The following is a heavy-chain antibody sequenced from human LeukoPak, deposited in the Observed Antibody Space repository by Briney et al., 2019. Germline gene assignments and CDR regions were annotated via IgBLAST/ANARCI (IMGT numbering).Heavy chain of an antibody. D-gene: IGHD6-19*01. CDR1: GFTFSSYG. CDR3: AKVRWDNSGWYYLDY. CDR2: ISGSGHNT. Sequence: GGSLRLSCAASGFTFSSYGMNWVRQAPGKGLEWVSAISGSGHNTYYADSVKGRFTISRDNSKSTLYLQMNSLRAEDTAVYYCAKVRWDNSGWYYLDYWGQGTLVTVSS. J-gene: IGHJ4*02. V-gene: IGHV3-23*01.